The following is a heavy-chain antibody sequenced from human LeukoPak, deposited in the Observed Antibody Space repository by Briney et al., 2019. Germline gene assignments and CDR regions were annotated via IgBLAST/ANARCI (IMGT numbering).Heavy chain of an antibody. Sequence: GGSLRLSCIGSGFIFDDYGLSWFRQAPGKGLGWVGFIRGKIYGGTTEYAASVQGRFSLSRDDSKNSAYLQMNSLKTEDTGIYYCTRDWWRLGFEGWDQGTLVTVSS. J-gene: IGHJ4*02. CDR2: IRGKIYGGTT. CDR1: GFIFDDYG. V-gene: IGHV3-49*03. D-gene: IGHD2-21*01. CDR3: TRDWWRLGFEG.